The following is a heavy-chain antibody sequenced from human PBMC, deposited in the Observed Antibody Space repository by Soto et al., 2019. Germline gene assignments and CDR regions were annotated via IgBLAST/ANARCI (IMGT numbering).Heavy chain of an antibody. Sequence: GGSLRLSCAASGFTFSSYSMNWVRQAPGKGLEWVSSISSSSYIYYADSVKGRFTISRDNAKNSLYLQMNSLRAEDTAVYYCARETPQGLRYFDWSYAFDIWGQGTMVTVSS. CDR2: ISSSSYI. CDR3: ARETPQGLRYFDWSYAFDI. CDR1: GFTFSSYS. D-gene: IGHD3-9*01. J-gene: IGHJ3*02. V-gene: IGHV3-21*01.